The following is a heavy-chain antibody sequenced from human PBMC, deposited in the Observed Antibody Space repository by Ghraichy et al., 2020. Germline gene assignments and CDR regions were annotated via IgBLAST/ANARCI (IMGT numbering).Heavy chain of an antibody. D-gene: IGHD2-2*01. Sequence: GGSLRLSCAASGFTFSNDEMHWVRQAPGKGLEWVAVIWNDGSEEYYVDSVMGRFTISRDNSKDTLYLQMNSLRVEDTAIYYCARERSCTSTTCYGIDSWGQGTLVIVSP. CDR3: ARERSCTSTTCYGIDS. CDR1: GFTFSNDE. J-gene: IGHJ4*02. CDR2: IWNDGSEE. V-gene: IGHV3-33*01.